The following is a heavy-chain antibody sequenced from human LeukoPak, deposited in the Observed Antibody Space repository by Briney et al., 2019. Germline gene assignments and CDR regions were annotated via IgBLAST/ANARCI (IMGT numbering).Heavy chain of an antibody. J-gene: IGHJ4*02. D-gene: IGHD3-22*01. Sequence: ASVKVSCTASGVTFSSYTISWVPQAPGQRLEWMGRIIPILGIANYAQKFQSRVPITADKSTSTAYMELSSPRSEDTAVYYCARGSGYFQFDYWGQGTLVTVSS. CDR2: IIPILGIA. CDR1: GVTFSSYT. CDR3: ARGSGYFQFDY. V-gene: IGHV1-69*02.